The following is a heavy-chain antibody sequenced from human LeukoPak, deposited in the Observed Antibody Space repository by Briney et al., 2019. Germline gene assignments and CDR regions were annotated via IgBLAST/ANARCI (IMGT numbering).Heavy chain of an antibody. D-gene: IGHD3-10*01. Sequence: QSGGSLRLSCAASGFTFRSYWMTWVRQAPGKGLEWLANIKQDGSEKYYVDSVKGRFTISRDNVKNSLYLQMNSLRAEDTAMYYCARDESGYHYGHYYWGQGTLVTVSS. CDR2: IKQDGSEK. CDR3: ARDESGYHYGHYY. V-gene: IGHV3-7*03. J-gene: IGHJ4*02. CDR1: GFTFRSYW.